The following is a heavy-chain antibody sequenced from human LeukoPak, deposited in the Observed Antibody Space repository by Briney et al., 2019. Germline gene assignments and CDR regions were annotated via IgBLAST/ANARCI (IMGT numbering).Heavy chain of an antibody. CDR1: GFTFSSYW. V-gene: IGHV3-74*01. CDR3: ARDPYDILTGPYFDY. D-gene: IGHD3-9*01. CDR2: INRDGRST. J-gene: IGHJ4*02. Sequence: GGSLRLSCAASGFTFSSYWMHCVRQVPGKGLVWVSGINRDGRSTTYADSVKGRFTISRDNAKNTLYLQMNSLRAEDTAVFYCARDPYDILTGPYFDYWGQGTLVTVSS.